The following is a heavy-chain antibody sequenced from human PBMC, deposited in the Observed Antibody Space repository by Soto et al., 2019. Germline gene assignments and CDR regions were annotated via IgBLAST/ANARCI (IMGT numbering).Heavy chain of an antibody. CDR1: GGTFSSYA. CDR3: SRQIKRYGVVTATPNYYGMDV. Sequence: QVQLVQSGAEVKKPGSSVKVSCKASGGTFSSYAISWVRQAPGQGLEWMGGIIPIFGTANYAQKFQGRVTITADESTSTGLLGLDKPGFGDQGGLYLSRQIKRYGVVTATPNYYGMDVWGQGTTVTVSS. D-gene: IGHD2-21*02. CDR2: IIPIFGTA. V-gene: IGHV1-69*01. J-gene: IGHJ6*02.